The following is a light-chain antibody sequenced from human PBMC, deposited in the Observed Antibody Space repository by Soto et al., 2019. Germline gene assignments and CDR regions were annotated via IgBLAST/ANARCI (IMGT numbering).Light chain of an antibody. V-gene: IGKV1-5*01. J-gene: IGKJ1*01. CDR3: QQYHSYWT. CDR1: ESISRW. Sequence: DIQMTQSPPTLSASVGDRVTITCRASESISRWLAWFQQKPGKAPKLLISDVSTLQTGVPSRFSGSGSGTEFTLTISSLQTDDFSTYYCQQYHSYWTFGQGTKVDIK. CDR2: DVS.